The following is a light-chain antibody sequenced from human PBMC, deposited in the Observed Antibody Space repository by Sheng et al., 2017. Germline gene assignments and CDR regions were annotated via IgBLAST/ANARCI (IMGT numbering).Light chain of an antibody. CDR2: GST. J-gene: IGKJ1*01. CDR3: LQHFGYPPT. Sequence: DIQMTQSPSSLSASVGDRVTITCRASQDIGNHLGWYQQKPGKPPTRLMCGSTTSQTGVPSRCRGGGSETEFTLTINGLQPEDCATYYCLQHFGYPPTFGQGPKVEIK. V-gene: IGKV1-17*01. CDR1: QDIGNH.